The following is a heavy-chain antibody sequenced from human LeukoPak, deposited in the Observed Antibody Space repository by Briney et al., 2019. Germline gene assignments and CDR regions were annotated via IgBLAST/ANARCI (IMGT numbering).Heavy chain of an antibody. J-gene: IGHJ4*02. CDR2: ISDTGSGT. CDR1: GFTFSSYA. Sequence: PGGSPRLSCAASGFTFSSYAMSWVRQAPGKGLEWVSGISDTGSGTHYADSVKGRFTISRDNSKNTLYLQMNSLRAEDTAVYYCAKDRQSGSPRFSHYFDHWGQGTLVTVSS. D-gene: IGHD1-26*01. V-gene: IGHV3-23*01. CDR3: AKDRQSGSPRFSHYFDH.